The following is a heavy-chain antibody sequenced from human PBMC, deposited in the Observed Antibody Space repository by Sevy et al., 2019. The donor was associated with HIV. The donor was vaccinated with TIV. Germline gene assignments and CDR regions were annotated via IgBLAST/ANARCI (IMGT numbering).Heavy chain of an antibody. Sequence: SETLSLTCGVSGGSISSSNWWHWVRQPPGKGLEWIGEIYRGGSTNYNPSLKSRVTISVDNSKNQFSLQLNSVTAADTAVYYCARGFDTPRGFDPWGQGTLVTVSS. CDR1: GGSISSSNW. CDR2: IYRGGST. CDR3: ARGFDTPRGFDP. V-gene: IGHV4-4*02. D-gene: IGHD3-10*01. J-gene: IGHJ5*02.